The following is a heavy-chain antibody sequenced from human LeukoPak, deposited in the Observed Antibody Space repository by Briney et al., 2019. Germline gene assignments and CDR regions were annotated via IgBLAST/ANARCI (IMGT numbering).Heavy chain of an antibody. CDR1: GYTFTSYD. CDR3: ARAGGGLGMGYYYYFGMDV. CDR2: MNPNSGNT. D-gene: IGHD4-23*01. Sequence: ASVKVSCKASGYTFTSYDINWVRQATGQGLEWMGWMNPNSGNTGYAQKFQGRVTMTRNTSISTAYMELSSLRSEDTAVYYCARAGGGLGMGYYYYFGMDVWGQGTTVTVSS. J-gene: IGHJ6*02. V-gene: IGHV1-8*01.